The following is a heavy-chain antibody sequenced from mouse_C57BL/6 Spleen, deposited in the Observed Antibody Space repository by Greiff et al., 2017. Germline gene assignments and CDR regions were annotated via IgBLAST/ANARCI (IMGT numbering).Heavy chain of an antibody. CDR2: IRSKSNNYAT. D-gene: IGHD2-12*01. CDR1: GFRFNTYA. V-gene: IGHV10-1*01. Sequence: GGGLVQPNGSLKLSCAASGFRFNTYAMNWVRQAPGKGLEWVARIRSKSNNYATYYADSVKDRFTIARDDSESMLYLQMNNLKTEDTAMYYCVRPSYNYAFAYWCQGTLVTVSA. J-gene: IGHJ3*01. CDR3: VRPSYNYAFAY.